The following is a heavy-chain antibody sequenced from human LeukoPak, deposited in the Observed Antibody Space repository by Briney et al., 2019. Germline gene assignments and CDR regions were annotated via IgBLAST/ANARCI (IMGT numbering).Heavy chain of an antibody. CDR3: ARSDFWSGFYYYGMDV. Sequence: PSETLSLTCTVSGGSISSGHYYWSWIRQPAGKGLEWIGRIYTSGSTNYNPSLQSRVTISVDTSKNQFSLKLSSVTAADTAVYYCARSDFWSGFYYYGMDVWGQGTTVTVSS. CDR2: IYTSGST. D-gene: IGHD3-3*01. J-gene: IGHJ6*02. CDR1: GGSISSGHYY. V-gene: IGHV4-61*02.